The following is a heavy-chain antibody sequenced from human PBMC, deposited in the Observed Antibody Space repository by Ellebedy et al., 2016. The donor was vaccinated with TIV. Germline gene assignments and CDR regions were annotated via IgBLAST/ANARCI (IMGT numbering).Heavy chain of an antibody. V-gene: IGHV3-7*04. J-gene: IGHJ4*02. Sequence: GESLKISCAASGFTFTSYWMTWVRQAPGKGLEWVANINQDGNKKYYVDSVKGRFTISRDNARNSLYLQMNSLRGEDTAVYYCARAGRPLDYWGQGTLVTVSS. CDR1: GFTFTSYW. CDR3: ARAGRPLDY. D-gene: IGHD3-10*01. CDR2: INQDGNKK.